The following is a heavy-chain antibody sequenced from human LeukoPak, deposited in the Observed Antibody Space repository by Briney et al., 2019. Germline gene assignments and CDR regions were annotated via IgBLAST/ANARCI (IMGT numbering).Heavy chain of an antibody. Sequence: SETLSLTCAVYGGSFSGYYWSWIRQPPGKGLEWIGEINHSGSTNYNPSLKSRVTISVDTSKNQFSLKLSSVTAADTAVYYCARRRYSYVDYGMDVWGQGTTVTVSS. J-gene: IGHJ6*02. CDR2: INHSGST. V-gene: IGHV4-34*01. CDR3: ARRRYSYVDYGMDV. D-gene: IGHD5-18*01. CDR1: GGSFSGYY.